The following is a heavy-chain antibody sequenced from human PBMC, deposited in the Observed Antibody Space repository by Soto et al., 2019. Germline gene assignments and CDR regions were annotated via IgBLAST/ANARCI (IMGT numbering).Heavy chain of an antibody. Sequence: GGSLRLSCAASGFTFSSYGMHWVRQAPGKGLEWVAVISYDGSNKYYADSVKGRFTISRDNSKNTLYLQMNSLRAEDTAVYYCATDSNFYGTHWGQGTLVNVSS. V-gene: IGHV3-30*03. J-gene: IGHJ4*02. CDR2: ISYDGSNK. CDR1: GFTFSSYG. CDR3: ATDSNFYGTH. D-gene: IGHD3-10*01.